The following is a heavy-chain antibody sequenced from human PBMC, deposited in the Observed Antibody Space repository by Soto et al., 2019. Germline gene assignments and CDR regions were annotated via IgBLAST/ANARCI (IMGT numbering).Heavy chain of an antibody. CDR2: ISTDGNKA. D-gene: IGHD3-16*01. J-gene: IGHJ4*02. CDR1: GFTFKNYA. CDR3: ARSRGSDGYYYLDY. Sequence: QVQLVESGGGVVQPERSLRLSCAASGFTFKNYAMQWVRQAPGKGLEWVTVISTDGNKAYYTDSVKGRFTVSRDNSRNTLYLQMNSLTSAATAVYFCARSRGSDGYYYLDYWGQGTLVTVSS. V-gene: IGHV3-30*14.